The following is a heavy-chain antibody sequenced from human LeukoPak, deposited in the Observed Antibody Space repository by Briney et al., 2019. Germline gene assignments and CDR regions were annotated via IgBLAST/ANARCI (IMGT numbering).Heavy chain of an antibody. CDR1: GGSISSSSYY. D-gene: IGHD5-24*01. Sequence: SETLSLTCTVSGGSISSSSYYWSWIRQPPGKGLEWIGYIYYSGSTNYNPSLKSRVTISVDTSKNQFSLKLSSVTAADTAVYYCARDRWGGRANDAFDIWGQGTMVTVSS. V-gene: IGHV4-61*01. CDR3: ARDRWGGRANDAFDI. CDR2: IYYSGST. J-gene: IGHJ3*02.